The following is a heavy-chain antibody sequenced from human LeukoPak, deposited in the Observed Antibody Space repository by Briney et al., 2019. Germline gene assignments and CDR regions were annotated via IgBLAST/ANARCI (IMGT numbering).Heavy chain of an antibody. Sequence: SKTLSLTCTVSGGSISSSSYYWGWIRQPPGKGLEWIGSIYYSGSTYYNPSLKSRVTISVDTSKNQFSLKLSSVTAADTAVYYCARTYSSGWYYFDYWGQGTLVTVSS. J-gene: IGHJ4*02. CDR1: GGSISSSSYY. D-gene: IGHD6-19*01. CDR2: IYYSGST. V-gene: IGHV4-39*01. CDR3: ARTYSSGWYYFDY.